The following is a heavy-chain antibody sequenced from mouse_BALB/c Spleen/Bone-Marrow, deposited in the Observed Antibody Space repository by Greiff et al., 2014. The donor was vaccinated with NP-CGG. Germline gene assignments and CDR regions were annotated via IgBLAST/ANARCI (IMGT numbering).Heavy chain of an antibody. CDR1: GFSLTSYG. CDR2: IWAGGST. CDR3: ARVYLWYFDV. V-gene: IGHV2-9*02. D-gene: IGHD2-3*01. J-gene: IGHJ1*01. Sequence: QVQLKESGPGLVAPPQSLSITCTVSGFSLTSYGVHWVRQPPGKGLEWLGVIWAGGSTNYNSALMSRLSISKDNSKSQVSLKMNSLQTDDTAMYYCARVYLWYFDVWGAGTTVTVSS.